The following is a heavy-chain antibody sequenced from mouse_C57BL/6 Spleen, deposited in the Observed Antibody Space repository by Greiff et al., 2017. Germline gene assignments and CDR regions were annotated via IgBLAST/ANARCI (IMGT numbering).Heavy chain of an antibody. V-gene: IGHV5-4*01. CDR1: GFTFSSYA. J-gene: IGHJ4*01. CDR2: ISDGGSYT. Sequence: EVQRVESGGGLVKPGGSLKLSCAASGFTFSSYAMSWVRQTPEKRLEWVATISDGGSYTYYPDDVKGRFTISRDNAKNNLYLQMSHLKSEDTAMYYCGRDRRSRYAMDYWGQGTSVTVSS. CDR3: GRDRRSRYAMDY.